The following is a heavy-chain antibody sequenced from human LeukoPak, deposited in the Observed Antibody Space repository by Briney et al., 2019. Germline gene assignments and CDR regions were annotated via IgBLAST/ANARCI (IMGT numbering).Heavy chain of an antibody. J-gene: IGHJ1*01. CDR3: AREGPEGSSGWYFCFQH. V-gene: IGHV3-23*01. CDR1: GFTLSTYA. CDR2: IGGSGDNT. D-gene: IGHD6-19*01. Sequence: GGSLRLSCVASGFTLSTYAMSWVRQAPGKGLEWVSLIGGSGDNTYYADSVKGRFTISRDNSKNTLYLQMNSLRAEDTAVYYCAREGPEGSSGWYFCFQHWGQGTLVTVSS.